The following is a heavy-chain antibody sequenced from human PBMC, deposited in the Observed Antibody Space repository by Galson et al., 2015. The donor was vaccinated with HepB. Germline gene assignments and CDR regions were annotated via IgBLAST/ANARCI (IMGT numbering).Heavy chain of an antibody. CDR3: ARASYCSSPSCYLGY. V-gene: IGHV3-21*01. CDR2: VTSNSVYT. J-gene: IGHJ4*02. CDR1: GFIFNGYI. Sequence: SLRLACAASGFIFNGYIMNWVRQAPGKGLEWVASVTSNSVYTYYADAVKGRFTISRDNATNTLSRKMNRLRAEDTGVYYCARASYCSSPSCYLGYWGQGALVTVSS. D-gene: IGHD2-2*01.